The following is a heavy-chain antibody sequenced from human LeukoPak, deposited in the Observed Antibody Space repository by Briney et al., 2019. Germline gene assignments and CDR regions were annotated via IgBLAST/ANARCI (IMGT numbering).Heavy chain of an antibody. D-gene: IGHD3-16*01. J-gene: IGHJ4*02. CDR2: INHSGST. CDR3: ARDGHGSAYRHFDY. Sequence: SETLSLTCAVYGGSFSGYYWSWIRRPPGKGLEWIGEINHSGSTNYNPSLKSRVTISVDTSKNQFSLNLTSVTAADTAVYYCARDGHGSAYRHFDYWGQGTLVTVSS. CDR1: GGSFSGYY. V-gene: IGHV4-34*01.